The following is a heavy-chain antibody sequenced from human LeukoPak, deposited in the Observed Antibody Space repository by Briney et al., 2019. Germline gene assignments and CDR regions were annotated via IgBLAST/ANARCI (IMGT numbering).Heavy chain of an antibody. D-gene: IGHD3-22*01. CDR3: AIHYYYYDSSGHFDY. Sequence: GASVKVSCKASGYTFTSYGISWVRQAPGQGLEWMGWISAYNGNTNYAQKLQGRVTMTTDTSTSTAYMELRSLRSDDTAVYYCAIHYYYYDSSGHFDYWGRGTLVTVSS. CDR1: GYTFTSYG. J-gene: IGHJ4*02. V-gene: IGHV1-18*01. CDR2: ISAYNGNT.